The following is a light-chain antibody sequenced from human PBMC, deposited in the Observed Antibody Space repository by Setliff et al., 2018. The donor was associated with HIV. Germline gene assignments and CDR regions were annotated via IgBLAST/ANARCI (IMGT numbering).Light chain of an antibody. V-gene: IGLV2-23*01. Sequence: QSALPQPASVSGSPGQSITISCTGTSNDVGRYDLVSWYQQHPARAPKLIIYQATRRPSGVSNRFSGSKSGYVASLTISGLQAEDEAEYYCCSNTGSNTFVFGTGTKVTVL. CDR1: SNDVGRYDL. J-gene: IGLJ1*01. CDR2: QAT. CDR3: CSNTGSNTFV.